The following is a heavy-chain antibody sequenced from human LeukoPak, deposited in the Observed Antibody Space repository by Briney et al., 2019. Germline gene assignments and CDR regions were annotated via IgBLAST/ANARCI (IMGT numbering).Heavy chain of an antibody. CDR3: ARGHYYGMDV. D-gene: IGHD3-10*01. Sequence: GGSLRLSCAASGITFSGSGMSWVRQAPGKGLEWVSSISSSSNYIYYADSVKGRFTISRDNAKNSLYLQMNSLRAEDTAVYYCARGHYYGMDVWGKGTTVTISS. CDR1: GITFSGSG. J-gene: IGHJ6*04. V-gene: IGHV3-21*06. CDR2: ISSSSNYI.